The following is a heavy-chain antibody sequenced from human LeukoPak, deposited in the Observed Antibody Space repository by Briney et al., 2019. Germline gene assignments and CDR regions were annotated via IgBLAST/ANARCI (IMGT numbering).Heavy chain of an antibody. Sequence: SETLSLTCTVSGGSISNYYWSWIRQPPGKGLDWIGYIYYSGSTNYNPSLKSRVTISVDTSKNQFSLKLSSVTAADTAVYYCARGLVVTAIRAFDYWGQGTLVTVSS. CDR2: IYYSGST. D-gene: IGHD2-21*02. CDR1: GGSISNYY. V-gene: IGHV4-59*12. J-gene: IGHJ4*02. CDR3: ARGLVVTAIRAFDY.